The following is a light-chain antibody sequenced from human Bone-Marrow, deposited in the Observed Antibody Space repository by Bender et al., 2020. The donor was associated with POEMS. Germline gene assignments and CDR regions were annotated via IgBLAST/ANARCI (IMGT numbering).Light chain of an antibody. CDR2: QDR. J-gene: IGLJ2*01. V-gene: IGLV3-1*01. CDR1: ELGGKF. CDR3: QAWGTDNSDVV. Sequence: SHELTQPPSVSVSPGQTAAIICSGDELGGKFTSWYQQKAGQSPTLVIYQDRNRPSGITERFSGSNSGAERYLSISSLQSEDEADYYCQAWGTDNSDVVFGGGTTLTVL.